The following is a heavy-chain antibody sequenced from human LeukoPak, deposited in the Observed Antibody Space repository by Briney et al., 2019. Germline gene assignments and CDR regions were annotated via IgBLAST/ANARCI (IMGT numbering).Heavy chain of an antibody. CDR2: IIPIFGTA. CDR3: ARGYYDILTGLGRLDY. J-gene: IGHJ4*02. V-gene: IGHV1-69*05. Sequence: SVKVSCKAPGGTFSSYAISWVRQAPGQGLEWMGGIIPIFGTANYAQKFQGRVTIITDESTSTAYMELSSLRSEDTAVYYCARGYYDILTGLGRLDYWGQGTLVTVSS. CDR1: GGTFSSYA. D-gene: IGHD3-9*01.